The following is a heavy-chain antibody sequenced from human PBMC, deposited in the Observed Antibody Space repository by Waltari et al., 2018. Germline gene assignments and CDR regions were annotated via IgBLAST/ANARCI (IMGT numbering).Heavy chain of an antibody. V-gene: IGHV3-23*01. CDR2: ISGSAGTT. J-gene: IGHJ3*01. CDR3: AKDRSGWPSDGFDL. D-gene: IGHD6-19*01. CDR1: GSIFSKSA. Sequence: EVQLLESGGGLIQPGGSLRLSCAAYGSIFSKSAMGCLRQAPGKGLEWVSSISGSAGTTAYADSVKGRFTISRDKAKNTLYLEMNGLRADDSAMYYCAKDRSGWPSDGFDLWGQGTMVTV.